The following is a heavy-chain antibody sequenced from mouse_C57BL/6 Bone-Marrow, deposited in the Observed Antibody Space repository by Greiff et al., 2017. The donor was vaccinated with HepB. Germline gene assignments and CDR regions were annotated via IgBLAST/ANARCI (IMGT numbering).Heavy chain of an antibody. J-gene: IGHJ3*01. D-gene: IGHD2-3*01. CDR1: GYTFTSYW. V-gene: IGHV1-69*01. CDR3: ARIYDCYYPWFAY. CDR2: IDPSDSYT. Sequence: QVQLQQPGAELVMPGASVKLSCKASGYTFTSYWMHWVKQRPGQGLEWIGEIDPSDSYTNYNQKFKGKSTLTVDKSSSTAYMQLSSLTSEDSAVYYCARIYDCYYPWFAYWGQGTLVTVSA.